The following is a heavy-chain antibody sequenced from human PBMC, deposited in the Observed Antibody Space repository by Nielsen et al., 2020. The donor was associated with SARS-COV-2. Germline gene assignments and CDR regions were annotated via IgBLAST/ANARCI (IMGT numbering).Heavy chain of an antibody. CDR2: ISGSGFST. D-gene: IGHD6-19*01. CDR3: AKEGILVASFDY. CDR1: GFTFSSYA. V-gene: IGHV3-23*01. Sequence: GESLKISCAASGFTFSSYAMSWVRQAPGKGLEWVSAISGSGFSTYYADSVKGRFTISRDNSKKTLYLKMNSLRAEDTAVYYCAKEGILVASFDYWGLGTLVTVSS. J-gene: IGHJ4*02.